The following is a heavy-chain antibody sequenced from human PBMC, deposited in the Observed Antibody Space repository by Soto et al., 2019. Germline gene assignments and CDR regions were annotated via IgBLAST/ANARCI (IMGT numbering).Heavy chain of an antibody. CDR1: GFTFSDYY. D-gene: IGHD2-15*01. J-gene: IGHJ5*02. CDR3: ARRGSSDYWFDP. Sequence: PVGSLRLSCAASGFTFSDYYMSWIRQAPGKELEWVSYISSSTTYTDYADSVKGRFTISRDNAKNSVYLEMNRLRAEDTAVYYCARRGSSDYWFDPWGQGTLVTVSS. CDR2: ISSSTTYT. V-gene: IGHV3-11*06.